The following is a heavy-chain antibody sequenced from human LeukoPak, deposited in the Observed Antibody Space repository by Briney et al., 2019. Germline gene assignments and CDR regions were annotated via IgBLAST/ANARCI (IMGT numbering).Heavy chain of an antibody. D-gene: IGHD5-18*01. CDR3: ARRGTPGGGYSYGYVDY. V-gene: IGHV5-51*01. CDR1: GSSFSNYW. Sequence: GESLKISCSGTGSSFSNYWIGWVRQMPGKGLEWMGIIYPGDSDTRYSPSFQGQVTISADKSISTAYLQWSSLKASDTATYYCARRGTPGGGYSYGYVDYWGQGTLVTVSS. J-gene: IGHJ4*02. CDR2: IYPGDSDT.